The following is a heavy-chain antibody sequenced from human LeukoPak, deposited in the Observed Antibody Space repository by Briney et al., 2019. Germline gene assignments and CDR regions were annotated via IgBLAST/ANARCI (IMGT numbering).Heavy chain of an antibody. D-gene: IGHD2-15*01. CDR1: GGSFSGYY. CDR3: ARGYCSGGSCYSGFDP. V-gene: IGHV4-34*01. Sequence: PSETLSLTCAVYGGSFSGYYWSWIRQPPGKGLEWIGEINHSGSTNYYPYLKSRVTISLDTSKNHFPLKLGSVTTADTAVYYCARGYCSGGSCYSGFDPWGQGTLVTVSS. J-gene: IGHJ5*02. CDR2: INHSGST.